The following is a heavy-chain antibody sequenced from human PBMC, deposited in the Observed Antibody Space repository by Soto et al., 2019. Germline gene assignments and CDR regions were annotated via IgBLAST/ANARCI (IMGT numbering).Heavy chain of an antibody. J-gene: IGHJ4*02. CDR1: GGSISSGDYH. CDR2: VYYTGNT. V-gene: IGHV4-30-4*08. CDR3: ARARLDTPALEY. Sequence: LSLTCTVSGGSISSGDYHWSWIRQPPGKGLEWIGFVYYTGNTYYNPSLKSRVTISVDTSKNQFSLKLSSVTAADTAVYYCARARLDTPALEYWGQGTMVTVSS. D-gene: IGHD2-2*01.